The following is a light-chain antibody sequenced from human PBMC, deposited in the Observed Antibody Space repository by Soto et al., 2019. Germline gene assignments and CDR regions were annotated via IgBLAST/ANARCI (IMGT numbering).Light chain of an antibody. CDR1: QRLTTW. CDR3: QQYNDYQYT. CDR2: KAT. Sequence: DIEMTQSPSTLSASVGDRVTITCRASQRLTTWLAWYQQKPGKAPKLLFDKATNVQPGVPSRFSGSGSGTEFSLTISSLQPEDFAIYYCQQYNDYQYTFGQGTKLGIK. J-gene: IGKJ2*01. V-gene: IGKV1-5*03.